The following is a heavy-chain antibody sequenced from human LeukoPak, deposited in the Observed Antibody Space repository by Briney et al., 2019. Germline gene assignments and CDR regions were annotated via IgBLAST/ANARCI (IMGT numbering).Heavy chain of an antibody. V-gene: IGHV4-39*01. D-gene: IGHD4-17*01. CDR3: ARHAVTTFFY. J-gene: IGHJ4*02. CDR2: IYYSGST. Sequence: PSETLSPTCTVSGGSISSSSYYWGWIRQPPGKGLEWIGSIYYSGSTYYNPSLKSRVTISVDTSKNQFSLKLSSVTAADTAVYYCARHAVTTFFYWGQGTLVTVSS. CDR1: GGSISSSSYY.